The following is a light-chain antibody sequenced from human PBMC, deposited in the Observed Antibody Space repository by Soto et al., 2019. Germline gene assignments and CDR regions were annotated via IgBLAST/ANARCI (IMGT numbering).Light chain of an antibody. V-gene: IGLV2-14*03. CDR3: ASYAGTSTPYV. CDR1: NSDVGAYNL. CDR2: DVS. Sequence: QSALTQPASVSGSPGQSIAISCTGTNSDVGAYNLVSWYQHHPGKAPELLLFDVSDRPSGVSARFSGSKSGSTASLTISALQAEDEADYYCASYAGTSTPYVFGTGTKLTVL. J-gene: IGLJ1*01.